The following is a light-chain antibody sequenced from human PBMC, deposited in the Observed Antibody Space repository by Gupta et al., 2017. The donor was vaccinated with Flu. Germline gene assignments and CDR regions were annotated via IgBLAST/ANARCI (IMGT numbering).Light chain of an antibody. V-gene: IGKV3-20*01. Sequence: TVLTQSAGSLSLSRWSRATISCRASQSVRSSYFAWYQQKPGQAPRLLIYGASSRATGIPDRFSGSGSGTDFTLTIRRLEPEDFAVYYCQQEGSSPRTFGQGTKVEIK. CDR2: GAS. CDR3: QQEGSSPRT. CDR1: QSVRSSY. J-gene: IGKJ1*01.